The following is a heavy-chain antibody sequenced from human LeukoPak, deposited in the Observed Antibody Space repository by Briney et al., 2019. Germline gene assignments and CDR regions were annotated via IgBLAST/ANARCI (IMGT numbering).Heavy chain of an antibody. J-gene: IGHJ5*02. V-gene: IGHV4-59*01. CDR3: ARDPRTSGNFDP. Sequence: SETLSLTCTVSGGSISSYYWSWIRQPPGKGLEWIGYIYYSGSTNYNPSLKSRVTISVDTSKNQFSLKLSTVTAADTAVYYCARDPRTSGNFDPWGQGTLVTVSS. CDR1: GGSISSYY. CDR2: IYYSGST.